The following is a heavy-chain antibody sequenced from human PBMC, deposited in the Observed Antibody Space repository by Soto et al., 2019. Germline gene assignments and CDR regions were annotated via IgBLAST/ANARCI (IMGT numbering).Heavy chain of an antibody. J-gene: IGHJ6*02. CDR1: GYTFTSYD. CDR3: ARGFYGDPNYYSYGMDV. Sequence: QVQLVQSGAEVKKPGASVKVSGKASGYTFTSYDINWVRQATGQGPEWMGWMNPNSGNTGYAQKFQGRVTMTRNTFISTAYMKLSSLRSEDTAVYYCARGFYGDPNYYSYGMDVWGQGTTVTVSS. V-gene: IGHV1-8*01. D-gene: IGHD4-17*01. CDR2: MNPNSGNT.